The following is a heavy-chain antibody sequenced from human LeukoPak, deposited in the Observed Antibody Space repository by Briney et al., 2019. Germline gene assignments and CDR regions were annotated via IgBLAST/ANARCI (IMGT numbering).Heavy chain of an antibody. D-gene: IGHD6-13*01. CDR1: GFTFSSYA. Sequence: GGSLRLSCAASGFTFSSYAMHWVRQAPGKGLERVAVISYDGSNKYYADSVKGRFTISRDNSKNTLYLQMNSLRAEDTAVYYCARAPGYRGFLDYWGQGTLVTVSS. CDR2: ISYDGSNK. CDR3: ARAPGYRGFLDY. V-gene: IGHV3-30*04. J-gene: IGHJ4*02.